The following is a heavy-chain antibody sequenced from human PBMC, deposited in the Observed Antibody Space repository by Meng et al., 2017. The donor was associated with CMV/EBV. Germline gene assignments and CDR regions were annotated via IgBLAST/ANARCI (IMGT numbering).Heavy chain of an antibody. J-gene: IGHJ2*01. CDR3: AKLRGSGFNSYWYFDL. D-gene: IGHD3-22*01. Sequence: GGSLRLSCAASGFTFSVYAMTWVRQAPGKGLEWVSIIYSGGSSTYYADSLKGRFTISRDDSKNTLYLQVNSLRADDTAVYYCAKLRGSGFNSYWYFDLWGRDTLVTVSS. V-gene: IGHV3-23*03. CDR1: GFTFSVYA. CDR2: IYSGGSST.